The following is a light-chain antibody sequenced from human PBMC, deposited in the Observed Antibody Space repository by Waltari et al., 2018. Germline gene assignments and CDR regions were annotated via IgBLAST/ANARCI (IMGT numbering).Light chain of an antibody. V-gene: IGLV7-43*01. J-gene: IGLJ2*01. CDR2: DTS. Sequence: QTVVTQEPSLTVSPGGPVTPTSASSTGAVPSGYFPSWFQQKPGQAPRSLIYDTSKKHSWTPARFSGSLLGGKAALTLSGVQPEDEAEYFCLLYPPGSVIFGGGTKLAVL. CDR3: LLYPPGSVI. CDR1: TGAVPSGYF.